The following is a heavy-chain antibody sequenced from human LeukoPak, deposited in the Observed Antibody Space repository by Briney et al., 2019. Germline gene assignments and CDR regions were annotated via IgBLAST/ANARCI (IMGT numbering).Heavy chain of an antibody. CDR3: VKSAGSDYHHYMDV. D-gene: IGHD6-13*01. J-gene: IGHJ6*03. V-gene: IGHV3-9*01. Sequence: TGGSLRLSCTASGFTFSNYAMSWVRQAPGKGLEWVSGISWIIGNIGYADSVKGRFTISRDNAKKFLYLQMNSLRAEDTALYYCVKSAGSDYHHYMDVWGKGTTVTISS. CDR2: ISWIIGNI. CDR1: GFTFSNYA.